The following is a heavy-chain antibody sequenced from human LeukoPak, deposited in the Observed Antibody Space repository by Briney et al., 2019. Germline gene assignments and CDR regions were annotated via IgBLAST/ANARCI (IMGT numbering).Heavy chain of an antibody. Sequence: PSETLSLTCAVSGGSITSDDYSWNWIRQPPGKGLEWIGYIYHNGNTNYNLSLKNRVTISVDRSRNQLSLKLSSVTAADTAVYYCGRDALVGYFSYYYMDVWGKGTTVTVSS. J-gene: IGHJ6*03. CDR3: GRDALVGYFSYYYMDV. D-gene: IGHD2-15*01. CDR1: GGSITSDDYS. CDR2: IYHNGNT. V-gene: IGHV4-30-2*01.